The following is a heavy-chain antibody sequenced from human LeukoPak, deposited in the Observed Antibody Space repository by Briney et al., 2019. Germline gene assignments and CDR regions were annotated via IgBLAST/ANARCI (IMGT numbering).Heavy chain of an antibody. CDR2: IYYSGST. CDR3: ASGVVVPASFDY. J-gene: IGHJ4*02. D-gene: IGHD2-2*01. V-gene: IGHV4-59*01. Sequence: SETLSLTCTVPGGSISSYYWSWIRQPPGKGLEWIGYIYYSGSTNYNPSLKSRVTISVDTSKNQFSLKLSSVTAADTAVYYCASGVVVPASFDYWGQGTLVTVSS. CDR1: GGSISSYY.